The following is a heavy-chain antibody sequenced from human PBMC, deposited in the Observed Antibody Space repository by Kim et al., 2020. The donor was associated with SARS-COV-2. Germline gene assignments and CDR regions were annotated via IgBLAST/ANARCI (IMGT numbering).Heavy chain of an antibody. V-gene: IGHV4-34*01. D-gene: IGHD3-16*02. J-gene: IGHJ4*02. CDR1: GGSFSGYY. CDR3: ARGKGDDYVWGSYRYITPHQFDY. Sequence: SENLSLTCAVYGGSFSGYYWSWIRQPPGKGLEWIGEINHSGSTNYNPSLKSRVTISVDTSKNQFSLKLSSVTAADTAVYYCARGKGDDYVWGSYRYITPHQFDYWGQGTLVTVSS. CDR2: INHSGST.